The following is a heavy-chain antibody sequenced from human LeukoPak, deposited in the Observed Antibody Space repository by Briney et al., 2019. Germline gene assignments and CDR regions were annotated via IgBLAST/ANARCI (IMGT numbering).Heavy chain of an antibody. J-gene: IGHJ4*02. D-gene: IGHD3-9*01. V-gene: IGHV3-48*01. CDR3: ARLRYFDWLPAFDY. CDR1: GFTFSSYS. CDR2: ISSSSSTI. Sequence: GGSLRLSCAASGFTFSSYSMNWVRQAPGKGLEWVSYISSSSSTIYYADSVKGRFTISRDNAKNSLYLQMNSLRAEDTAVYYCARLRYFDWLPAFDYWGQGTLVTVSS.